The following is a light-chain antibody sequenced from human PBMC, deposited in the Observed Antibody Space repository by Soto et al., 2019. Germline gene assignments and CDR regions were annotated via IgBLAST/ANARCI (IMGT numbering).Light chain of an antibody. CDR1: QRVLYSSNNKNY. Sequence: DILMTHSPASLAVSLGERATINCKSSQRVLYSSNNKNYLAWYQQKPGQPPKLLIYWASTRESGVPDRFSGSGSGTDFTLTISSLQAEDVAVYYCQQYYSTPLTFGGGTKVDIK. J-gene: IGKJ4*01. CDR2: WAS. CDR3: QQYYSTPLT. V-gene: IGKV4-1*01.